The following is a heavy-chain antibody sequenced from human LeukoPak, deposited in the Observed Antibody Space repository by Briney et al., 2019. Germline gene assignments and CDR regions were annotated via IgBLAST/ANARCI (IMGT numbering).Heavy chain of an antibody. D-gene: IGHD2-15*01. CDR3: AKDVYDCSGGSCPQYYYVMDV. CDR2: IRFDGSEE. CDR1: GFTFSSYG. Sequence: GGSLRLSCTASGFTFSSYGMHWVRQAPGKGLEWVSFIRFDGSEEYYADSVRGRFTISRDNSKNTLSLQMNSLRAEDTALYYCAKDVYDCSGGSCPQYYYVMDVWGQGTTVTVSS. V-gene: IGHV3-30*02. J-gene: IGHJ6*02.